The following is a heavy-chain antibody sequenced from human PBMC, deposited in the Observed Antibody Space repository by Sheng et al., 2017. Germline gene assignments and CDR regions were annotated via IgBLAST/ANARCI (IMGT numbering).Heavy chain of an antibody. CDR1: GFTFSSYS. CDR3: ARSSVARGGGLATFDY. J-gene: IGHJ4*02. V-gene: IGHV3-21*01. CDR2: ISSSSSYI. Sequence: EVQLVESGGGLVKPGGSLRLSCVSSGFTFSSYSMNWVRQAPGKGLEWVSSISSSSSYIYYADSVKGRFTISRDNAKNSLYLRMNSLRAEDSAVYYCARSSVARGGGLATFDYWGQGTLVTVSS. D-gene: IGHD2-15*01.